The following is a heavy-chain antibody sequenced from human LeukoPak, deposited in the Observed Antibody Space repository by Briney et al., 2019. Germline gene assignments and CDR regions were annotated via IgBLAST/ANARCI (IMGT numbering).Heavy chain of an antibody. V-gene: IGHV1-2*02. D-gene: IGHD2-15*01. CDR2: INPNSGGT. CDR1: GYTFTGYY. J-gene: IGHJ6*04. CDR3: ASYYCSGGSCVDYYYGMDV. Sequence: GASVKVSCKASGYTFTGYYMHWVRQAPGQGLEWLGWINPNSGGTNYAQKFQGRVTMTRDTSISTAYMELSRLRSDDTAVYYCASYYCSGGSCVDYYYGMDVWGKGTTVTVSS.